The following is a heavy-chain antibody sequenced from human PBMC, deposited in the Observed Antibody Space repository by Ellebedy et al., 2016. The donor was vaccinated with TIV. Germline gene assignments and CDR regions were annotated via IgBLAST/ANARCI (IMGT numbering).Heavy chain of an antibody. J-gene: IGHJ6*02. D-gene: IGHD3-9*01. Sequence: SETLSLXCAVSGASISSNNWWSWVRQPPGKGLEWIGDVFHTGRANYNPSLKSRVTISVEKSKNQFSLLLSSVTAADTAIYYCAKILTAYYNQYYDGMGVWGQGTTVTVSS. CDR1: GASISSNNW. CDR3: AKILTAYYNQYYDGMGV. V-gene: IGHV4-4*02. CDR2: VFHTGRA.